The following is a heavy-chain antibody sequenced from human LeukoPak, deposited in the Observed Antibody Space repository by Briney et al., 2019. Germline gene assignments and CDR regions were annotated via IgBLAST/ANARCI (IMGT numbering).Heavy chain of an antibody. CDR1: GGSFSRYP. J-gene: IGHJ3*02. CDR3: AREMGETYCGGDCFDAFDI. CDR2: IIPIFGTA. V-gene: IGHV1-69*13. Sequence: GASVKVSCKTSGGSFSRYPISWVRQAPGQGLEWMGGIIPIFGTANYAQKFQGRVTITADESTSTAYMELSSLRSEDTAVYYCAREMGETYCGGDCFDAFDIWGQGTMVTVSS. D-gene: IGHD2-21*02.